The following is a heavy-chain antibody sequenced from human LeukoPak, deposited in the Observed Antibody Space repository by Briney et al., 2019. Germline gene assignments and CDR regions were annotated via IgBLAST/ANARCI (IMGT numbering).Heavy chain of an antibody. CDR3: ARQKWEQQGRDYYFNGLDV. CDR1: GGSTSSSSYY. Sequence: SETLSLTCTVSGGSTSSSSYYWGWIRQPPGKGLEWIGSIYYSGSTYYNPSLKSRVTISVDTSKNQFSLKLTSVTAADTAVYYRARQKWEQQGRDYYFNGLDVWGPGTTVIVSS. D-gene: IGHD1/OR15-1a*01. J-gene: IGHJ6*02. V-gene: IGHV4-39*07. CDR2: IYYSGST.